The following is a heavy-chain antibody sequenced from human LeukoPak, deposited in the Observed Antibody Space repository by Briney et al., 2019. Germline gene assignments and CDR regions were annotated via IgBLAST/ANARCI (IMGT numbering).Heavy chain of an antibody. Sequence: SETLSLTCAVYGGSFSGYYWSWIRQPPGKGLEWIGEINHSGSTNYNPSLKSRVTISVDMSKNQFSLKLSSVTAADTAVYYCARVARGFDYWGQGTLVTVSS. V-gene: IGHV4-34*01. CDR3: ARVARGFDY. CDR2: INHSGST. CDR1: GGSFSGYY. D-gene: IGHD3-10*01. J-gene: IGHJ4*02.